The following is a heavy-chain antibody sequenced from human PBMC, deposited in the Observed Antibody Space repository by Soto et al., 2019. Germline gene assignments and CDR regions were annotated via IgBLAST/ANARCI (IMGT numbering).Heavy chain of an antibody. Sequence: GGSLRLSCAASGFTFSSYAMSWVRQAPGKGLEWVSAISGSGGSTYYADSVKGRFTTSRDNSKNTLYLQMNSLRAEDTAVYYCANRLIAVAGTTGYFQHWGQATLVTVSS. J-gene: IGHJ1*01. CDR2: ISGSGGST. CDR1: GFTFSSYA. D-gene: IGHD6-19*01. CDR3: ANRLIAVAGTTGYFQH. V-gene: IGHV3-23*01.